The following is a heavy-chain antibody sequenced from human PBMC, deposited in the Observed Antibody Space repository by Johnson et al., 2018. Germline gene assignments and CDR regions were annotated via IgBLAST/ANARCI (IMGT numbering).Heavy chain of an antibody. D-gene: IGHD5-18*01. CDR3: ARTYSYGRFDAFDI. J-gene: IGHJ3*02. CDR1: GGTFSSYA. Sequence: QVQLVQSGAEVKKPGSSVKVSCKASGGTFSSYAISWVRQAPGQGLEWMGGIIPIFGTANYAQKFQGRVTITADESTGTAYMELSSLRAEDMAVYYCARTYSYGRFDAFDIWGQGTMVTVSS. V-gene: IGHV1-69*01. CDR2: IIPIFGTA.